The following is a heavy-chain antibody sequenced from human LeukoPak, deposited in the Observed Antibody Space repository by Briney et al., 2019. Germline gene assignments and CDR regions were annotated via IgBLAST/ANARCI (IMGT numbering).Heavy chain of an antibody. V-gene: IGHV4-39*02. CDR1: GGSISSSSSY. D-gene: IGHD5-24*01. Sequence: SETLSLTCTVSGGSISSSSSYWGWIRQPPGKGLEWIGEINHSGSTNYNPSLKSRVTISVDTSKNHFSLNLRSVTAADTAVYYCARRSYNSPFRYWGQGTPVTVSS. J-gene: IGHJ4*02. CDR2: INHSGST. CDR3: ARRSYNSPFRY.